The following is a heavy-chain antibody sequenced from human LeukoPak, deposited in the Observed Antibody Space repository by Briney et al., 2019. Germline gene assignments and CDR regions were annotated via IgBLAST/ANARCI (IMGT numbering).Heavy chain of an antibody. Sequence: ASVKVSCKASGYTFTSYDINWVRQATGQGLEWMGWMNPNSGNTGYAQEFQGRVTMTRNTSISTAYMELSSLRSEDTAVYYCARGPGDDDAFDIWGQGTMVTVSS. V-gene: IGHV1-8*01. CDR2: MNPNSGNT. J-gene: IGHJ3*02. CDR1: GYTFTSYD. D-gene: IGHD4-17*01. CDR3: ARGPGDDDAFDI.